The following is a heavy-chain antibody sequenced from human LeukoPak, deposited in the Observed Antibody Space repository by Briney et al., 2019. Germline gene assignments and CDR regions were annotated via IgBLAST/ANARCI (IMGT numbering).Heavy chain of an antibody. CDR1: GGSISSYY. CDR2: FYNSGST. CDR3: ARQGRYDYVWGSYDYMDV. D-gene: IGHD3-16*01. J-gene: IGHJ6*03. V-gene: IGHV4-59*08. Sequence: SETLSLTCTVSGGSISSYYWSWIRQPPGKGLEWTGYFYNSGSTNYNPSLKSRVTISVDTSKNQFSLKLSSVTAADTAVYYCARQGRYDYVWGSYDYMDVWGKGTTVTISS.